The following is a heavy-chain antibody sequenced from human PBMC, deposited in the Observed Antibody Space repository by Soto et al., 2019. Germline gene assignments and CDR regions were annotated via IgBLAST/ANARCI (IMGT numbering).Heavy chain of an antibody. Sequence: SSETLSLTCTVSGGSISSGGYYWSWIRQHPGKGLEWIGYIYYSGSTYYNPSLKSRVTISVDTSKNQFSLKLSSVTAADTAVYYCARGGGYYDSSGYLATVFDYWGQGTLVTVSS. CDR1: GGSISSGGYY. J-gene: IGHJ4*02. D-gene: IGHD3-22*01. V-gene: IGHV4-31*03. CDR3: ARGGGYYDSSGYLATVFDY. CDR2: IYYSGST.